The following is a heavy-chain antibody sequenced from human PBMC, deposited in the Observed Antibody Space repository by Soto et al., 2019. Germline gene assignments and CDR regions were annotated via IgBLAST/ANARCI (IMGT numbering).Heavy chain of an antibody. CDR1: GFTFSSYS. CDR3: ARGGLDYRWVVAAILNWFDP. CDR2: ISSSSSTI. J-gene: IGHJ5*02. D-gene: IGHD2-15*01. V-gene: IGHV3-48*01. Sequence: EVQLVESGGGLVQPGGSLRLSCAASGFTFSSYSMNWVRQAPGKGLEWVSYISSSSSTIYYADSVKGRFTISRDNAKNSLDLQMNSLRAEDTAVYYCARGGLDYRWVVAAILNWFDPWGQGTLVTVSS.